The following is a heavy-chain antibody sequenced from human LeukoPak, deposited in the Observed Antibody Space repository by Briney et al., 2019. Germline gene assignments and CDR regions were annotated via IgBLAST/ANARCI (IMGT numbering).Heavy chain of an antibody. CDR3: ARVSGDYPNWFDP. V-gene: IGHV4-4*02. Sequence: SEALSLTCAVSGGSISSSNWWSWVRQPPGKGLEWIGEIYHSGSTNYNPSLKSRVTISVDKSKNQFSLKLSSVTAADTAVYYCARVSGDYPNWFDPWGQGTLVTVSS. J-gene: IGHJ5*02. D-gene: IGHD4-17*01. CDR2: IYHSGST. CDR1: GGSISSSNW.